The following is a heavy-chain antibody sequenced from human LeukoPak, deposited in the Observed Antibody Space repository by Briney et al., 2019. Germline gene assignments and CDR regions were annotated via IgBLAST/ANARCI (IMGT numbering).Heavy chain of an antibody. CDR2: IYISGST. D-gene: IGHD6-13*01. CDR1: GASINSHY. J-gene: IGHJ6*02. V-gene: IGHV4-4*07. CDR3: ARVRGAAAAYYYYGMDV. Sequence: SETLSLTCTVSGASINSHYWSWIRQPAGRGLEWIGRIYISGSTNYNSSLQSRVTMSVDTSKNQFSLKLTSVTAADTAVYYCARVRGAAAAYYYYGMDVWGQGTTVTVSS.